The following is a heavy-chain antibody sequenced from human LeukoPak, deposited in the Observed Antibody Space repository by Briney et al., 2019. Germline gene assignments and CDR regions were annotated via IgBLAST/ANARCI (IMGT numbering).Heavy chain of an antibody. CDR2: IYYSGST. CDR3: ARQVVAVAGTGYFDY. J-gene: IGHJ4*02. D-gene: IGHD6-19*01. CDR1: GGSIRSSSYY. V-gene: IGHV4-39*01. Sequence: SETLSLTCTVSGGSIRSSSYYWGWIRQPPGKGLEWIGSIYYSGSTYYNASLKSRGTISVDTPKNQFSLKLNSVTAADTAVYFCARQVVAVAGTGYFDYWGQGTLVTVSS.